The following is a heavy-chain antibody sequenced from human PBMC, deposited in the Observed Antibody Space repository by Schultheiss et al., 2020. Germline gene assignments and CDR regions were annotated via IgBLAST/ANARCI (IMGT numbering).Heavy chain of an antibody. CDR1: GFTFSSYA. D-gene: IGHD2-21*02. V-gene: IGHV4-30-2*05. Sequence: LRLSCAASGFTFSSYAMSWVRQAPGKGLEWIGYISHSGSTYYNPSLKSRVTISVDTSKNQFSLKLSSVTAADTAVYYCARGTVLVAATTYNWFDPWGQGALVTVSS. CDR2: ISHSGST. CDR3: ARGTVLVAATTYNWFDP. J-gene: IGHJ5*02.